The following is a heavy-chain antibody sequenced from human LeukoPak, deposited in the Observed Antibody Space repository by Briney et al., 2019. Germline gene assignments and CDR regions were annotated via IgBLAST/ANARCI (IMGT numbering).Heavy chain of an antibody. Sequence: PSETLSLTCTVSGGSISSYYWSWIRQPPGKGLEWIGYIYYSGSTNYNPSLKSRVTISVDTSKNQFSLKLSSVTAADTAVYYCASPRVTTYAFDIWGQGTMVTVSS. D-gene: IGHD4-17*01. CDR2: IYYSGST. CDR3: ASPRVTTYAFDI. CDR1: GGSISSYY. V-gene: IGHV4-59*08. J-gene: IGHJ3*02.